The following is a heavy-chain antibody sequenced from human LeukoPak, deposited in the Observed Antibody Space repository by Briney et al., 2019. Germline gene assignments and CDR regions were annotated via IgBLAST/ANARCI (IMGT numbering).Heavy chain of an antibody. Sequence: PGGSLRLSCTVSGFSLTSYIMNWVRQAPGKGLQWVSSIVPTGGSTYYADSMRGRFTMSRDTGKDTVYLHMDSLRVEDTAVYYCTRQTTIRGPPVYFYDSRGYSEFDFWGHGTLVIGSS. V-gene: IGHV3-21*01. D-gene: IGHD3-22*01. J-gene: IGHJ4*01. CDR3: TRQTTIRGPPVYFYDSRGYSEFDF. CDR1: GFSLTSYI. CDR2: IVPTGGST.